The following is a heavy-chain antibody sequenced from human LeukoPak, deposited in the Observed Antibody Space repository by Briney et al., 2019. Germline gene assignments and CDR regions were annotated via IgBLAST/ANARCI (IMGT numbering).Heavy chain of an antibody. CDR2: ISGSGDCI. V-gene: IGHV3-23*01. Sequence: GGSLTLSCTASGFPFNRYAVSGLPQSRGGALECFSSISGSGDCIYYALSVKGRFTIYRDNYKNTLYLQMNGLRAEDTAVYYCAKLSRGSSSWWRSGYYYYGMDVWGQGTTVTVSS. CDR1: GFPFNRYA. J-gene: IGHJ6*02. D-gene: IGHD6-13*01. CDR3: AKLSRGSSSWWRSGYYYYGMDV.